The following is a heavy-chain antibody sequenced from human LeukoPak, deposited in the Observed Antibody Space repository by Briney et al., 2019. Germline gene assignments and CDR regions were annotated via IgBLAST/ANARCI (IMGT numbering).Heavy chain of an antibody. D-gene: IGHD2-21*02. V-gene: IGHV3-66*01. Sequence: PGGSLRLSCAASGFTVSSNYMSWVRQAPGEGLEWVSVIYSGGTTYYADSVKGRFTISRDNSKNTLYLQMNRLRAEDTAVYYCARGVTPDWFDPWGQGTLVTVSP. CDR1: GFTVSSNY. CDR2: IYSGGTT. CDR3: ARGVTPDWFDP. J-gene: IGHJ5*02.